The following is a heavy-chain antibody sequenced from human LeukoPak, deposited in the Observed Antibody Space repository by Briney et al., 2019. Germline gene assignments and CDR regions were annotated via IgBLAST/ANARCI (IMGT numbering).Heavy chain of an antibody. CDR2: ISSSSYI. Sequence: GGSLRLSCAASGFTFSSYSMNWVRQAPGKGLEWVSSISSSSYIYYADAVKGRFTISRDNAKNALYLQMNSLRAEDTAVYYCARDRRLTYYYGSGSRDAFD. J-gene: IGHJ3*02. CDR1: GFTFSSYS. V-gene: IGHV3-21*01. CDR3: ARDRRLTYYYGSGSRDAFD. D-gene: IGHD3-10*01.